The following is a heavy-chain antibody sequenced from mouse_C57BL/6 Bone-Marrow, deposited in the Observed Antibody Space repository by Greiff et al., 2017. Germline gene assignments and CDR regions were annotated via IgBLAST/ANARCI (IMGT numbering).Heavy chain of an antibody. D-gene: IGHD1-1*01. J-gene: IGHJ2*01. CDR1: GYAFSSYW. Sequence: FQLQQSGAELVKPGASVKISCKASGYAFSSYWMNWVKQRPGKGLEWIGQIYPGDGDTNYNGKFKGKATLTADKSSSTAYMQPNSLTAEDSAVYYCARPSLLRWEYWGPGTTLTVAT. CDR2: IYPGDGDT. V-gene: IGHV1-80*01. CDR3: ARPSLLRWEY.